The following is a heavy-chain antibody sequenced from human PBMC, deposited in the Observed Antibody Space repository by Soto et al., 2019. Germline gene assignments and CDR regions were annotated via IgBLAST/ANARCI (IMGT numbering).Heavy chain of an antibody. J-gene: IGHJ4*02. Sequence: SVKVSCKASGFTFTSSAVQWVRQARGQRLEWIGWIVVGSGNTNYAQKFQERVTITRDISTSTAYMELSSLRSEDTAVYYCAADRPYCSGGSCYSVSGYWGQGTLVTVSS. CDR2: IVVGSGNT. V-gene: IGHV1-58*01. D-gene: IGHD2-15*01. CDR3: AADRPYCSGGSCYSVSGY. CDR1: GFTFTSSA.